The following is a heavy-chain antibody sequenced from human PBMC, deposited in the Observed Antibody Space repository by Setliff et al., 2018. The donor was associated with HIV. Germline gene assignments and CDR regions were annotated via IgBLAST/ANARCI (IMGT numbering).Heavy chain of an antibody. CDR3: ARPHSGRGGGAWFNP. V-gene: IGHV4-39*01. CDR2: MIYGGDT. D-gene: IGHD6-19*01. CDR1: GGSITSGNYY. J-gene: IGHJ5*02. Sequence: SETLSLTCTVYGGSITSGNYYWGWIRQAPGKGLEWIASMIYGGDTWYNPSLKSRVTIYVDTANNEISLRLSSVTAEDTAVYRCARPHSGRGGGAWFNPWGQGIQVTVSS.